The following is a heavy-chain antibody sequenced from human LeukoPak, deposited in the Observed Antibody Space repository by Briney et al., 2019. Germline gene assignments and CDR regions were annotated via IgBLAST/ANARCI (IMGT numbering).Heavy chain of an antibody. CDR1: GFTFGNAW. Sequence: GGSLRLSCVASGFTFGNAWMSWVRQAPGKGLEWVGRIKSKSDGGTIDYAAPVKGRFTISRDDSKNTLYLQMNSLKTEDTAVYYCTIRAYGSGWYGGWYWGQGTLVTVSS. J-gene: IGHJ4*02. CDR2: IKSKSDGGTI. D-gene: IGHD6-19*01. V-gene: IGHV3-15*01. CDR3: TIRAYGSGWYGGWY.